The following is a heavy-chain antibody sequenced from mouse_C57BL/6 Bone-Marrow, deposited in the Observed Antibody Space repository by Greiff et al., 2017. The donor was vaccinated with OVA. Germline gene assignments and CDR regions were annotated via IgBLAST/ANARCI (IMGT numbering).Heavy chain of an antibody. J-gene: IGHJ4*01. CDR3: EATVVAPYAMDY. CDR2: INPGSGGT. Sequence: VQLVESGAELVRPGTSVKVSCKASGYAFTNYLIEWVKQRPGQGLEWIGVINPGSGGTNYNEKFKGKATLTADKSSSTAYMELRSLTSEDSAVYFCEATVVAPYAMDYWGQGTSVTVSS. V-gene: IGHV1-54*01. D-gene: IGHD1-1*01. CDR1: GYAFTNYL.